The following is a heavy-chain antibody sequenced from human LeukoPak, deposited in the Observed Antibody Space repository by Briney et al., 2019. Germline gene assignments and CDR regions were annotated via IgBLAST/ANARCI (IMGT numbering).Heavy chain of an antibody. D-gene: IGHD1-26*01. CDR1: GYTFTIYG. V-gene: IGHV1-18*01. CDR2: ISAYNGNT. J-gene: IGHJ3*02. Sequence: AAVTVSFTASGYTFTIYGISWVRQAPGQGREWMGGISAYNGNTNYAQKLQGRVTMTTDTSTSTAYMELRSLRSDDTAVYYCARMMGATTVVAFDIWGQGTMVTVSS. CDR3: ARMMGATTVVAFDI.